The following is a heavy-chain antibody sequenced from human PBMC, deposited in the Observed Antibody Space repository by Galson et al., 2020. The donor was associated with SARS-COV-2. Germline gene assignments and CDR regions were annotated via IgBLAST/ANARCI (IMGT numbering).Heavy chain of an antibody. J-gene: IGHJ4*02. CDR2: IKQDGSEK. D-gene: IGHD3-10*01. V-gene: IGHV3-7*01. CDR3: AKASSGSYYNPFDY. CDR1: GFTFSSYW. Sequence: QLGESLKISCAASGFTFSSYWMSWVRQAPGKGLEWVANIKQDGSEKYYVDSVKGRFTISRDNAKNSLYLQMNSLRAEDTAVYYCAKASSGSYYNPFDYWGQGTLVTVSS.